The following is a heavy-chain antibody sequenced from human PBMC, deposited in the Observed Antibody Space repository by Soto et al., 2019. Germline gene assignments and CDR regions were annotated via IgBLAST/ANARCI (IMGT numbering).Heavy chain of an antibody. J-gene: IGHJ4*02. CDR3: ERSFGWYAIDY. Sequence: QVLLQESGPGLVQPSGTLSLSCAVSGYSISTNYFWGWVRQPPGKGLEWVGDISHSGSVNYNPSLKSRINISIDKSKNQFSLKLNPVTDEDTAVYYWERSFGWYAIDYWGQGTLVIVSS. V-gene: IGHV4-4*02. D-gene: IGHD6-19*01. CDR2: ISHSGSV. CDR1: GYSISTNYF.